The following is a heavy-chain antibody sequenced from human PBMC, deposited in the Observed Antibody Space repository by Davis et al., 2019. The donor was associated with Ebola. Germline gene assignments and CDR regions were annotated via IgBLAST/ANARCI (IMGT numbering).Heavy chain of an antibody. CDR1: GYRFTSYY. Sequence: ASVQVSCKASGYRFTSYYMHWVRQAPGQGLEWMGIINPITGGTSYAQNFQVRVNMTRDTSTSTVYMELSSLRSEDTAVCYCAREGGRYYDSSGYVFDIWGQGTMVKVSS. J-gene: IGHJ3*02. D-gene: IGHD3-22*01. CDR2: INPITGGT. V-gene: IGHV1-46*01. CDR3: AREGGRYYDSSGYVFDI.